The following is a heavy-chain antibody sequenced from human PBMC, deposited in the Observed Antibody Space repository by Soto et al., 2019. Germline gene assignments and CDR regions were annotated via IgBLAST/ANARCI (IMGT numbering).Heavy chain of an antibody. CDR1: SISVRRGTYY. V-gene: IGHV4-61*03. CDR2: IPDSGNT. J-gene: IGHJ6*02. CDR3: ASAEVCDTIIGVPTIAYYYRLSV. D-gene: IGHD3-3*01. Sequence: QVQLQGSGPGLVKPSETLSLTCTVSSISVRRGTYYWSWIRQPSGQGLEWIGYIPDSGNTKYNPSLKHRVTISIDTYKNHFSLTLQSAPAADTGIYYCASAEVCDTIIGVPTIAYYYRLSVWAQETTVTVS.